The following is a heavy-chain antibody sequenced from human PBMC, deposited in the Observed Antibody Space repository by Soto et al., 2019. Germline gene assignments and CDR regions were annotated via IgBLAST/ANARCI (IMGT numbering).Heavy chain of an antibody. CDR3: ARLVNEDYDSSGYYYWYFDL. J-gene: IGHJ2*01. Sequence: SETLSLTCTVSGGSISSYYWSWIRQPPGKGLEWIGYIYYSGSTNYNPSLKSRVTISVDTSKNQFSLKLSSVTAADTAVYYCARLVNEDYDSSGYYYWYFDLWGRGTLVTVSS. CDR1: GGSISSYY. V-gene: IGHV4-59*08. D-gene: IGHD3-22*01. CDR2: IYYSGST.